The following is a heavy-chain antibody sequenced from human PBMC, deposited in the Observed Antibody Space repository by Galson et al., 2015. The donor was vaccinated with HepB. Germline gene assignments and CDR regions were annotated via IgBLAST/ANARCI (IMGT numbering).Heavy chain of an antibody. CDR1: GFTFSSYW. Sequence: SLRLSCAASGFTFSSYWMHWVRQAPGKGLVWVSRINSDGSSTSYADSVKGRFTISRDNAKNTLYLQMNSLRAEDTAVYYCARSLLVTAAYATPKKHDAFDIWGQGTMVTVSS. CDR3: ARSLLVTAAYATPKKHDAFDI. J-gene: IGHJ3*02. CDR2: INSDGSST. V-gene: IGHV3-74*01. D-gene: IGHD2-2*01.